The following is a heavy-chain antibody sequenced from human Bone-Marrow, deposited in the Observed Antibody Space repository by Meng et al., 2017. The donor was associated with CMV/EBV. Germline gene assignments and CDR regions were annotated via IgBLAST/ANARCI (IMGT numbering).Heavy chain of an antibody. CDR1: GFTFSDYY. CDR3: ARDRRVVRSWYFDL. Sequence: GESLKISCAASGFTFSDYYMGWVRQAPGKGLEWLSYISGSGATIFYAASVKGRFTVSRDNANNSLYLQMNSLRAEDTAVYFCARDRRVVRSWYFDLWGRGTRVTVSS. V-gene: IGHV3-11*04. D-gene: IGHD6-6*01. J-gene: IGHJ2*01. CDR2: ISGSGATI.